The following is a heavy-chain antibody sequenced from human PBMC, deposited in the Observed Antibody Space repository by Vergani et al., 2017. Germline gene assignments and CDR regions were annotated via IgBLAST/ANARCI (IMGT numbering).Heavy chain of an antibody. CDR1: GDSITSGSFF. D-gene: IGHD3-22*01. V-gene: IGHV4-31*03. Sequence: QVQLQESGPGLVKPSETLSLTCTVSGDSITSGSFFWTWVRLHPGKGLEWIGYLSSGGSTYFNPSLRRRVSVSLDTSQNQFSLKLTSMTAADTAMYYCARMGGYDEGDAFRIGYFDSWGPGILVTVSS. CDR2: LSSGGST. J-gene: IGHJ4*02. CDR3: ARMGGYDEGDAFRIGYFDS.